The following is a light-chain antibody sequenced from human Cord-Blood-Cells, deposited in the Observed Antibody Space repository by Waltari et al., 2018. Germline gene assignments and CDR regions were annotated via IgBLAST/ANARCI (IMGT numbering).Light chain of an antibody. V-gene: IGLV2-14*01. Sequence: QSALTQPASVSGSPGQSIPISCTGTSSDVGGYNSVSCYQQHPGKAPKLMIYDVSNRPSGVSNRFSGSKSGNTASLTISGLQAEDEADYYCSSYTSSSTLVFGGGTKLTVL. CDR1: SSDVGGYNS. CDR2: DVS. CDR3: SSYTSSSTLV. J-gene: IGLJ3*02.